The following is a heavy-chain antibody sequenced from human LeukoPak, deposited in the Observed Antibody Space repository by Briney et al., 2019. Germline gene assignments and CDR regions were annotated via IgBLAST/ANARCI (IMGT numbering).Heavy chain of an antibody. V-gene: IGHV1-18*04. J-gene: IGHJ4*02. D-gene: IGHD6-19*01. CDR1: GYTFTSYG. Sequence: ASVKVSCKASGYTFTSYGISWVRQAPGQGLEWMGWIGAYNGNTNYAQKLQGRVTMTTDTSTSTAYMELRSLRSDDTAVYYCARDLYDIAVAGRFDYWGQGTLVTVSS. CDR3: ARDLYDIAVAGRFDY. CDR2: IGAYNGNT.